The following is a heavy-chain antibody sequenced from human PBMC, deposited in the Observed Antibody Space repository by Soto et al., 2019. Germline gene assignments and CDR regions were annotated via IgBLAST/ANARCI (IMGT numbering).Heavy chain of an antibody. Sequence: PGKSLKISCKGSGDSFSNKWIGWVRQMPGKGLEWMGIIHPDDSDSRYTPSFQGQVTISADRSISTTYLQWATLKASDTATYYCARLSGYSSGYYYGIDVWGQGTTVTVSS. J-gene: IGHJ6*02. V-gene: IGHV5-51*01. D-gene: IGHD5-12*01. CDR3: ARLSGYSSGYYYGIDV. CDR1: GDSFSNKW. CDR2: IHPDDSDS.